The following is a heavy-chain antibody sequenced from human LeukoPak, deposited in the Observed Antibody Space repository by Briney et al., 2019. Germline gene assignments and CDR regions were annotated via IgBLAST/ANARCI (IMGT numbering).Heavy chain of an antibody. CDR2: IYHSGST. V-gene: IGHV4-30-2*01. CDR1: GGSISSGGYY. D-gene: IGHD2-2*01. J-gene: IGHJ3*02. Sequence: SETLSLTCTVSGGSISSGGYYWSWIRQPPGKGLEWIGYIYHSGSTYYNPSLKSRVTISVDRSKNQFSLKLSSVTAADTAVYYCARDRHECSSTSCFDDAFDIWGQGTMVTVSS. CDR3: ARDRHECSSTSCFDDAFDI.